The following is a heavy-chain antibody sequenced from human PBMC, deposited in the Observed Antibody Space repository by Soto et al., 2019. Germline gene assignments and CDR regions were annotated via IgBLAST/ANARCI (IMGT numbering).Heavy chain of an antibody. CDR2: VNPDNGGT. CDR1: GCTFTGNY. D-gene: IGHD3-3*01. CDR3: ARDPRPPSGWLGFWEYGMDV. V-gene: IGHV1-2*02. Sequence: GASVKVSCKASGCTFTGNYIHWVRQAPGQGLERMGWVNPDNGGTTSAQKFQGRVTMTRDTSVTTAYMELSRLTSDDTAVYYCARDPRPPSGWLGFWEYGMDVWGQGTTVTVSS. J-gene: IGHJ6*02.